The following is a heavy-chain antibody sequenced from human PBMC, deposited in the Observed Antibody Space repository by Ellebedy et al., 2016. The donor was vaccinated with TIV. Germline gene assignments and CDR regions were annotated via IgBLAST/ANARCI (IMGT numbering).Heavy chain of an antibody. CDR3: ARHMNTAMTNDY. J-gene: IGHJ4*02. D-gene: IGHD5-18*01. V-gene: IGHV5-10-1*01. Sequence: GESLKISCKASGYSFSTYWITSVRQMPGKGLEWMGKIDPTDSYTKYSPSFQGHVTISADKSISTAHLQWNSLKASDTAMYYCARHMNTAMTNDYWGQGTLVTVSS. CDR1: GYSFSTYW. CDR2: IDPTDSYT.